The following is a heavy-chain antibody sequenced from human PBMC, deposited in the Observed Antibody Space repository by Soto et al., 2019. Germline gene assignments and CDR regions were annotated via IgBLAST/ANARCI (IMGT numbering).Heavy chain of an antibody. V-gene: IGHV1-69*01. CDR3: ATALGCRSTSCTLDY. Sequence: QVQLVQSGAEVKKPGSSVKVSCKASGGTFGSYAFSWVRQAPGQGLEWMGGIIPVSGAAHYAQKFQGRVTITADESTSKAYMELSSLNSQDTAVYYCATALGCRSTSCTLDYWGQGTRVIVSS. CDR2: IIPVSGAA. J-gene: IGHJ4*02. CDR1: GGTFGSYA. D-gene: IGHD2-2*01.